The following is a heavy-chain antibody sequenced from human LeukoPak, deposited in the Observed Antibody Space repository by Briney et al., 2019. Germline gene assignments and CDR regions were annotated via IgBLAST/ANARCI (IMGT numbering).Heavy chain of an antibody. CDR3: AKEGDEFRGYLDV. Sequence: GGSLRLSCATSGFTFSRLGMQWVRQAPSKGLEWVAVIHNDGTMGQYADSVKGRFTISKDFSRNTLHLQMHSLRDDDTAVYYCAKEGDEFRGYLDVWGKGTTVTVSS. J-gene: IGHJ6*04. V-gene: IGHV3-30*02. CDR2: IHNDGTMG. D-gene: IGHD5-12*01. CDR1: GFTFSRLG.